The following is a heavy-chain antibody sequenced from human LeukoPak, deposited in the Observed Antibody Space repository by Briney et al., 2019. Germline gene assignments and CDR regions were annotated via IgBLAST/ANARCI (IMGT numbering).Heavy chain of an antibody. Sequence: GGSLRLSCVASGFSIGSYWMSWVRQAPGRGLEWVANIKKDESEKNCVDSVKGRFTISRDNAKNVLYLQMNSLRAEDTAVYYCARDPPGLASDAFDIWGQGTMVTVSS. CDR2: IKKDESEK. D-gene: IGHD6-19*01. CDR3: ARDPPGLASDAFDI. V-gene: IGHV3-7*01. J-gene: IGHJ3*02. CDR1: GFSIGSYW.